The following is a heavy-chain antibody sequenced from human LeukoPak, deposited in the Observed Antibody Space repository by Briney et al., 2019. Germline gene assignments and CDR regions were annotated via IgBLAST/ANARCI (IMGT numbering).Heavy chain of an antibody. J-gene: IGHJ4*02. D-gene: IGHD3-3*01. V-gene: IGHV4-59*01. CDR1: GGPISSYY. CDR3: ARTGQYDFWSGYYFDY. CDR2: IYYSGST. Sequence: SETLSLTCTVSGGPISSYYWSWIRQPPGKGLEWIGYIYYSGSTNYNPSLKSRVTISVDTSKNQFSLKLSSVTAADTAVYYCARTGQYDFWSGYYFDYWGQGTLVTVSS.